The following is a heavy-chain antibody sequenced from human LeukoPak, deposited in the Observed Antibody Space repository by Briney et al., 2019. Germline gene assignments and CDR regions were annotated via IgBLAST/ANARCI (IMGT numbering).Heavy chain of an antibody. CDR1: GFTVSSNY. J-gene: IGHJ4*02. D-gene: IGHD6-6*01. CDR2: IYSGGST. CDR3: ARDVQLGYFDY. Sequence: GGSLRLSCAASGFTVSSNYMSWVRQAPGKGLEWVSVIYSGGSTYYADSVKGRFTISRVNSKNTLYLQMNSLRAEDTAVYYCARDVQLGYFDYWGQGTLVTVSS. V-gene: IGHV3-66*02.